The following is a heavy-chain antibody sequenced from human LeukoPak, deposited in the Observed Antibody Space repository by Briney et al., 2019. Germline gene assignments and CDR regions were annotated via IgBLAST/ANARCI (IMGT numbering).Heavy chain of an antibody. CDR3: ARGRLQDIAAATIAYLLDDY. CDR1: GYTFTRYG. Sequence: GASVKVSCKASGYTFTRYGISWVRQAPGQGLEWMGWISAYNGNTNYAQKLQGRVTMTTDTSTSTAYMELRSLRSDDTAVYYCARGRLQDIAAATIAYLLDDYWGQGTLVTVSS. D-gene: IGHD6-13*01. CDR2: ISAYNGNT. V-gene: IGHV1-18*01. J-gene: IGHJ4*02.